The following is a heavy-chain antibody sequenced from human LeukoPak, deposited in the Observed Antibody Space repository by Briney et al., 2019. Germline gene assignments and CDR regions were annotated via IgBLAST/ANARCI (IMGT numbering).Heavy chain of an antibody. CDR2: IIPIFGTA. J-gene: IGHJ6*03. D-gene: IGHD3-22*01. V-gene: IGHV1-69*13. CDR1: SYTFTRYG. CDR3: ARSGDSSGYYIYYYYMDV. Sequence: SVKVSCKASSYTFTRYGISWVRQAPGQGLEWMGGIIPIFGTANYAQKFQGRVTITADESTSTAYMELSSLRSEDTAVYYCARSGDSSGYYIYYYYMDVWGKGTTVTISS.